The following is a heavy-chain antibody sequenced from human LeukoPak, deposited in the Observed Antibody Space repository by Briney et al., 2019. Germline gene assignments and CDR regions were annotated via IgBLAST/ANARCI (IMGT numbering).Heavy chain of an antibody. Sequence: SVKLSCKASGGTFSSYAISGVPQAPGQGREWRGGIIPIFGTANYAQKFQGRVTITADESTSTAYMELSSPRSEDTAVYYCARDGNDILTGYYKAPLDYWGQGTLVTVSS. CDR2: IIPIFGTA. V-gene: IGHV1-69*13. J-gene: IGHJ4*02. D-gene: IGHD3-9*01. CDR1: GGTFSSYA. CDR3: ARDGNDILTGYYKAPLDY.